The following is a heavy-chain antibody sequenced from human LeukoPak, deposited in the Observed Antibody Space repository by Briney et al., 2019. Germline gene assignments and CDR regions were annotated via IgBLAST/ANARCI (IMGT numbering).Heavy chain of an antibody. Sequence: SETLSLTCTVSGDSITSHYWNWIRQTPGKGLKWIGYIYHTGSTNYNPSLKSRVTISVDTSKNQFSLKLSSVTAADTAVYYCARGSPTGLRYFDYWGQGTLVTVSS. CDR2: IYHTGST. CDR3: ARGSPTGLRYFDY. J-gene: IGHJ4*02. V-gene: IGHV4-59*11. D-gene: IGHD3-9*01. CDR1: GDSITSHY.